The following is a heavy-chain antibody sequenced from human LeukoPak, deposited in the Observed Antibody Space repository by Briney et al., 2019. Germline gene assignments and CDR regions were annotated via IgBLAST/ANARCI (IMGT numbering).Heavy chain of an antibody. D-gene: IGHD2-2*01. CDR3: ARQRGYCSSTSCYLGAFDI. Sequence: SETLSLTCAVYGGSFSGYYWSWIRQPPGEGLEWIGEINHSGSTNYNPSLKSRVTISVDTSKNQFSLKLSSVTAADTAVYYCARQRGYCSSTSCYLGAFDIWGQGTMVTVSS. CDR2: INHSGST. V-gene: IGHV4-34*01. CDR1: GGSFSGYY. J-gene: IGHJ3*02.